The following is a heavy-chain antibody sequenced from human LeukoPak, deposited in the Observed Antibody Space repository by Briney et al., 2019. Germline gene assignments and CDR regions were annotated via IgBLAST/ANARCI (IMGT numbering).Heavy chain of an antibody. CDR2: IYYSGST. CDR1: GGSISSYY. Sequence: SETLSLTCTVSGGSISSYYWSWIRQPPGKGLEWIGYIYYSGSTNYNPSLKSRVTISVDTSKNQFSLKLSSVTAADTAVYYCARYYGSGSYYTDPRYNWFDPWGQGTLVTVSS. J-gene: IGHJ5*02. CDR3: ARYYGSGSYYTDPRYNWFDP. V-gene: IGHV4-59*08. D-gene: IGHD3-10*01.